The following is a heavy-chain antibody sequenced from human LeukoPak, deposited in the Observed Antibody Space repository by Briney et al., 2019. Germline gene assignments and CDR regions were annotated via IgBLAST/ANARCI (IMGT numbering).Heavy chain of an antibody. CDR3: ARLARNHYYYDSSAPYDY. D-gene: IGHD3-22*01. J-gene: IGHJ4*02. CDR2: IYYSGSA. CDR1: GGSISSNSYY. Sequence: SETLSLTCTVSGGSISSNSYYWGWIGQPPGKGLEWIGNIYYSGSAYFNPSLKSRVTISVDTSKNQFSLRLSSVTAADTAVYYCARLARNHYYYDSSAPYDYWGQGTLVTVSS. V-gene: IGHV4-39*01.